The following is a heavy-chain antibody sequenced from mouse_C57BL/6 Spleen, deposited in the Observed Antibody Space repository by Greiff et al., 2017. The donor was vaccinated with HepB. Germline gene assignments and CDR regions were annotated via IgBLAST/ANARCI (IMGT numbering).Heavy chain of an antibody. Sequence: QVQLQQSGAELARPGASVKLSCKASGYTFTSYGISWVKQSTGQGLEWIGEIYPRSGNTYYNEKFKGKATLTSDKSSSTAYMELRSLTSEDSAVYFCARRTTVVATKAMDYWGQGTSVTVSS. CDR3: ARRTTVVATKAMDY. CDR2: IYPRSGNT. D-gene: IGHD1-1*01. J-gene: IGHJ4*01. CDR1: GYTFTSYG. V-gene: IGHV1-81*01.